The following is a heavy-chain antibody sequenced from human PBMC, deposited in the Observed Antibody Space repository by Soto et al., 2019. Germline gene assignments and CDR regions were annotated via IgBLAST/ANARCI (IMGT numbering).Heavy chain of an antibody. CDR2: IYPGDSDT. Sequence: GESLKISCKGSGYSFTTYWIAWLRQMPGKGLECMGIIYPGDSDTRYSPSFQGQVTISVDKSISTAYLQWSSLRASDTAIYYCARHGKFSSMTNYFDSWGQGALVTVSS. CDR1: GYSFTTYW. CDR3: ARHGKFSSMTNYFDS. D-gene: IGHD1-1*01. J-gene: IGHJ4*02. V-gene: IGHV5-51*01.